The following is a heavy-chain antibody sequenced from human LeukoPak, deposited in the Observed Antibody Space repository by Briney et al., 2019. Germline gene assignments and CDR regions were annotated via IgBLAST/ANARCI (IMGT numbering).Heavy chain of an antibody. CDR1: GYTFTSYS. Sequence: ASVKVSCKASGYTFTSYSMHWVRQAPGQGLEWMGLINPSGGSTSYAQKFQGRVTMTRDTSTSTVYMELSSLRSEDTAVYYCASSVLGDDAFDIWGQGTMVTVSS. V-gene: IGHV1-46*01. D-gene: IGHD3-3*01. J-gene: IGHJ3*02. CDR2: INPSGGST. CDR3: ASSVLGDDAFDI.